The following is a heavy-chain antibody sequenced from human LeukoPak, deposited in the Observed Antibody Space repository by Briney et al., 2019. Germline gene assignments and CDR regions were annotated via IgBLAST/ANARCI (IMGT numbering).Heavy chain of an antibody. J-gene: IGHJ4*02. D-gene: IGHD3-22*01. CDR2: ISYDGSNK. CDR3: AMPRGYYDSSGYLDY. Sequence: GGSLGLSCAASGFTFSSYGMHWVRQAPGKGLEWVAVISYDGSNKYYADSVKGRFTISRDNSKNTLYLQMNSLRAEDTAVYYCAMPRGYYDSSGYLDYWGQGTLVTVSS. V-gene: IGHV3-30*03. CDR1: GFTFSSYG.